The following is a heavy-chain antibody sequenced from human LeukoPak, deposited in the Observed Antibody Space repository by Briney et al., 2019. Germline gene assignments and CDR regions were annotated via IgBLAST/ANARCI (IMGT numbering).Heavy chain of an antibody. V-gene: IGHV1-8*01. J-gene: IGHJ5*02. D-gene: IGHD3-16*02. CDR1: RYTFTSYD. CDR2: MNPNSGNT. CDR3: ARGHYDYVWGSYRLNWFNP. Sequence: ASVKVSCKASRYTFTSYDINWVRQATGQGLEWMGWMNPNSGNTGYAQKLQGRDTMTRNTSISTAYMELSSLRSEDTAVYYCARGHYDYVWGSYRLNWFNPWGQGTLVTVSS.